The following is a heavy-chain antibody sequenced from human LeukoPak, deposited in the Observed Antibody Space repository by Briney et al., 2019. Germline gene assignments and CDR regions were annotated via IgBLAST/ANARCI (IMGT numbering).Heavy chain of an antibody. Sequence: GGSLRLSCAASGFTFSSYSMHWVRQAPGKGLEYVSSITSNGGGTYYANSVKGRFTISRDNSKNTLFLQMGSLTVEDMAVYYCVRVGEGYDYWGQGTLVIVSS. V-gene: IGHV3-64*01. CDR1: GFTFSSYS. J-gene: IGHJ4*02. D-gene: IGHD3-10*01. CDR3: VRVGEGYDY. CDR2: ITSNGGGT.